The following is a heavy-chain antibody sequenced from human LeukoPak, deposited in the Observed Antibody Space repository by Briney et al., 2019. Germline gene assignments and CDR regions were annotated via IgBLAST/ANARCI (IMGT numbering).Heavy chain of an antibody. D-gene: IGHD3-9*01. J-gene: IGHJ3*02. CDR1: GFTFSSYS. Sequence: GGSLRLSCAASGFTFSSYSVNWVRQAPGKGLEWVSSISSSGSYIYYADSVKGRFTISRDNAKNSLYLQINSLRAEDTAVYYCASDILTGRDAFDIWGQGTMVTVSS. CDR2: ISSSGSYI. V-gene: IGHV3-21*01. CDR3: ASDILTGRDAFDI.